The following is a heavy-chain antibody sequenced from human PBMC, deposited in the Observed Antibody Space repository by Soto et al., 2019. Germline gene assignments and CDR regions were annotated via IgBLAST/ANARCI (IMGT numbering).Heavy chain of an antibody. D-gene: IGHD3-16*01. J-gene: IGHJ3*01. CDR3: ARSDMGGDAALDV. V-gene: IGHV1-3*01. CDR2: INAGNGNT. CDR1: GYTFTSYA. Sequence: ASVKVSSKASGYTFTSYAMHWVRQAPGQRLEWMGWINAGNGNTKYSQKFQGRVTITRDTSASTAYMELNSLRSEDTAVYFCARSDMGGDAALDVWGQGTMVTVSS.